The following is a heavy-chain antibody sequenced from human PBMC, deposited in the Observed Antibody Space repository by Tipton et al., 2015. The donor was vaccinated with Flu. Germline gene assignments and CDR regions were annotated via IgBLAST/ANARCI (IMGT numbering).Heavy chain of an antibody. J-gene: IGHJ4*02. CDR1: GFTFGDYW. CDR3: VKMPDFDY. CDR2: IKQDGSKE. D-gene: IGHD1-14*01. V-gene: IGHV3-7*01. Sequence: SLRLSCVASGFTFGDYWMHWVRQAPGKGLEWVANIKQDGSKENYVDSVKGRFTISRDNAKNSLYLQMNSLRVEDTAVYYCVKMPDFDYWGQGTLVTVSS.